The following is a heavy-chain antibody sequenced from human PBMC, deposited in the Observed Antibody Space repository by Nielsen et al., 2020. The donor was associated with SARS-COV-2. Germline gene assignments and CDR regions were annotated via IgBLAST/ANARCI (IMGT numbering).Heavy chain of an antibody. CDR2: VSYEGSKR. J-gene: IGHJ6*02. Sequence: GGSLRLSCVVSGFNFNTYSMHWIRQAPGKGLEWLAVVSYEGSKRFYADSLQGRFTVSRDSSKNTMYLQMNSLRAEDTAVYYCAGSLLDYYGMDVWGQGTTVTVSS. V-gene: IGHV3-30-3*01. D-gene: IGHD2-15*01. CDR1: GFNFNTYS. CDR3: AGSLLDYYGMDV.